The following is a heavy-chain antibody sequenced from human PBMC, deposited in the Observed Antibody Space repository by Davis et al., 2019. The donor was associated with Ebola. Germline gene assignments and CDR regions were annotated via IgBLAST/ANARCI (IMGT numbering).Heavy chain of an antibody. CDR1: GFPFGSNW. D-gene: IGHD3-10*01. V-gene: IGHV3-74*01. Sequence: HTGGSLRLSCAASGFPFGSNWMHWVRQAPGKGLVWVARIRSDGSSTNYADSVKGRFTISRDNAKNTLYLQMNSLRAEDTAVYYCARDYIAFDYWGQGTLVTVSS. CDR3: ARDYIAFDY. CDR2: IRSDGSST. J-gene: IGHJ4*02.